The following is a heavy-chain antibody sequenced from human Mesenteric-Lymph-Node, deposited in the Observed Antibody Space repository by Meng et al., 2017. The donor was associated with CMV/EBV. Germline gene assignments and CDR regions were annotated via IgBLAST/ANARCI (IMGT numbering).Heavy chain of an antibody. CDR3: ARMNDFWSGYDTRYYYYGVDI. Sequence: GGSLRLSCAASGFTFSDYYMSWMRQAPGKGLEWVSYITSGTDTYYADSVKGRFTLSRDNAKNSLYLQMNSLRAEDTAVYYCARMNDFWSGYDTRYYYYGVDIWGQRTTVTVSS. V-gene: IGHV3-11*04. D-gene: IGHD3-3*01. CDR2: ITSGTDT. J-gene: IGHJ6*02. CDR1: GFTFSDYY.